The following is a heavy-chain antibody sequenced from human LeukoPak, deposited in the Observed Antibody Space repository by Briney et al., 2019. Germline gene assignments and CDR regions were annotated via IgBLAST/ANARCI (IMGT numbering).Heavy chain of an antibody. Sequence: GGSLRLSCAASGFTFSNYAMSWVRQAPGKGLEWVSAISGGGVVTNYADSVKGRFTISRDNSKNTLYLQMNSLRAEDTAVYYCARGPSGYHNTGGQGTLVTVSS. CDR2: ISGGGVVT. CDR1: GFTFSNYA. V-gene: IGHV3-23*01. J-gene: IGHJ4*02. D-gene: IGHD5-12*01. CDR3: ARGPSGYHNT.